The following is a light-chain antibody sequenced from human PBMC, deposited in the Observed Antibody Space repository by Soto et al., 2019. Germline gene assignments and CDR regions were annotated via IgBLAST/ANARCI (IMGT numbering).Light chain of an antibody. Sequence: ELVLTQSPVTLSLSPGERATLSYRASQRVGGNYLAWYQQKRGQSPRLLIYDASSRATDIPDRFSGSGSGTDFTLTITKVEPEDFAVYYCQQYGSRTWTFGQGTKLEMK. CDR2: DAS. CDR3: QQYGSRTWT. CDR1: QRVGGNY. J-gene: IGKJ1*01. V-gene: IGKV3-20*01.